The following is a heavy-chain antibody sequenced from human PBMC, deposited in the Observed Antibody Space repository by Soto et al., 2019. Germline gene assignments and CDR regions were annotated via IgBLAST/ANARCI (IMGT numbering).Heavy chain of an antibody. CDR2: IVVGSGNT. CDR1: GSTFTSSA. CDR3: AAGRGVNYDFWSGYYSHYYGMDV. D-gene: IGHD3-3*01. Sequence: ASVKVSCKASGSTFTSSAVQWVRQARGQRLEWIGWIVVGSGNTNYAQKFQERVTITRDMSTSTAYMELSSLRSEDTAVYYCAAGRGVNYDFWSGYYSHYYGMDVWGQGTTVTVSS. V-gene: IGHV1-58*01. J-gene: IGHJ6*02.